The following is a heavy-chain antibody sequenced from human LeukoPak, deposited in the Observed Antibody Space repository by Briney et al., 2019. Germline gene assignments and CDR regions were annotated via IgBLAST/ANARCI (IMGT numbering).Heavy chain of an antibody. V-gene: IGHV4-4*07. CDR1: GGSISSYY. CDR2: IYTSGST. D-gene: IGHD3-3*01. Sequence: SETLSLTCTVSGGSISSYYWSWIRQPTGKGLEWIGRIYTSGSTNYNPSLKSRVTMSVDTSKNQFSLKLSSVTAADTAVYYCARVPPTYEGEYYFDYWGQGTLVTVSS. CDR3: ARVPPTYEGEYYFDY. J-gene: IGHJ4*02.